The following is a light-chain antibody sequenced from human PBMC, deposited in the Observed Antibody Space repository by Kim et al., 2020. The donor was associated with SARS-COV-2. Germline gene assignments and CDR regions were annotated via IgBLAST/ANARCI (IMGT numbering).Light chain of an antibody. J-gene: IGKJ1*01. CDR2: AAS. CDR1: KVISND. V-gene: IGKV1-27*01. CDR3: QKYNGAPWA. Sequence: SESVGDSVTIACRTSKVISNDLAWYQQKPGKVTKLLIYAASALRSGVPFRFSGSGSGTDFTLTIRSLQPEDAASYYCQKYNGAPWAFGQGTKVEI.